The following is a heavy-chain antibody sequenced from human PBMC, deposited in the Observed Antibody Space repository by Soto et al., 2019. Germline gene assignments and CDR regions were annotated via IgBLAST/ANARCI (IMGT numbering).Heavy chain of an antibody. Sequence: QVQLVESGGGVVQPGRSLRLSCAASGFTFSSYGIHWVRQAPGKGLEWVAVIWYDGSNKYYADSVKGRFSISRDNSKNTVHLQMNSRTAEDTAECHCARDWNGMDVWGQGTTVNVSS. V-gene: IGHV3-33*01. CDR1: GFTFSSYG. J-gene: IGHJ6*02. D-gene: IGHD3-3*01. CDR2: IWYDGSNK. CDR3: ARDWNGMDV.